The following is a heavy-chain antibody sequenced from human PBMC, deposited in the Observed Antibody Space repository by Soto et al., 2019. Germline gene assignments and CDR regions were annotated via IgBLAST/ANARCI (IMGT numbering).Heavy chain of an antibody. CDR1: GGTLRIYA. CDR3: ARDITLERHLDL. V-gene: IGHV1-69*01. Sequence: SVXVAFRASGGTLRIYAIILLPQAPGQGLEWIGGIIPIFGTANYAQKFQGRVTITADESTSTAYMELSSLRSEDTAVYYCARDITLERHLDLWGRGTLVNVYS. J-gene: IGHJ2*01. D-gene: IGHD1-20*01. CDR2: IIPIFGTA.